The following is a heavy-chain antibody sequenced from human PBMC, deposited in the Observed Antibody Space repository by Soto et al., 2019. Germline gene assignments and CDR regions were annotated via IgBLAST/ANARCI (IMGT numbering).Heavy chain of an antibody. J-gene: IGHJ4*02. CDR2: IYYSGST. D-gene: IGHD6-13*01. V-gene: IGHV4-39*01. CDR3: PRQYSSSYYPYYCDY. CDR1: GGSISSSSNY. Sequence: PSETLSLTCAVSGGSISSSSNYWGWIRQHPGKGLEWIGSIYYSGSTYYNPSLRSRVTISVDTSKNQCSLKLSSVTSADTAVYYCPRQYSSSYYPYYCDYWGQGTRVTVSS.